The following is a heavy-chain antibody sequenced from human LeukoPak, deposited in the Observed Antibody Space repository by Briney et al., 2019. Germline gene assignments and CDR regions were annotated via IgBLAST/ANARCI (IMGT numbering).Heavy chain of an antibody. V-gene: IGHV3-48*02. CDR1: GFTFSSYS. Sequence: PGGSLRLSCAASGFTFSSYSMNWVRQAPGKGLEWVSFISCSGTSIYYADSVKGRFSISRDNAKNSLYLQMSSLRDEDTAVYYCARDDRRKSGSPRWFDPWGQGTLVTVSS. CDR2: ISCSGTSI. CDR3: ARDDRRKSGSPRWFDP. D-gene: IGHD1-26*01. J-gene: IGHJ5*02.